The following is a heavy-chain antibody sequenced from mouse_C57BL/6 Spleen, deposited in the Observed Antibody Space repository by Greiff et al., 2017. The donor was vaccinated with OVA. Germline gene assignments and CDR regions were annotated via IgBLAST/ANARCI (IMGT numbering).Heavy chain of an antibody. V-gene: IGHV1-63*01. Sequence: VQLKQSGAELVRPGTSVKMSCKASGYTFTNYWIGWAKQRPGHGLEWIGDIYPGGGYTNYNEKFKGKATLTADKSSSTAYMQFSSLTSEDSAIYYCARSDGYYGDYWGQGTTLTVSS. J-gene: IGHJ2*01. D-gene: IGHD2-3*01. CDR2: IYPGGGYT. CDR1: GYTFTNYW. CDR3: ARSDGYYGDY.